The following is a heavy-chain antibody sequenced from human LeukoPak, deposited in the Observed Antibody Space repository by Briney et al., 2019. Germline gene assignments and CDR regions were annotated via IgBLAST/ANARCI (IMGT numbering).Heavy chain of an antibody. D-gene: IGHD2-2*01. CDR1: GYSFTSYW. CDR3: ARHGGYCSSTSCYAPVY. Sequence: GESLKISCKGSGYSFTSYWIGWVRQMPGKGLEWMGIIYPGDSDTRYSPSFQGQVTISADKSISTAYLQWSSLKASDTAMYYCARHGGYCSSTSCYAPVYWGQGTLVTVFS. J-gene: IGHJ4*02. V-gene: IGHV5-51*01. CDR2: IYPGDSDT.